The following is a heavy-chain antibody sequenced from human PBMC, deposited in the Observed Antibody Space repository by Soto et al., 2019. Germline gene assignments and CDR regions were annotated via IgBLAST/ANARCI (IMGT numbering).Heavy chain of an antibody. D-gene: IGHD6-19*01. J-gene: IGHJ4*02. Sequence: QVQLQESGPGLVKPSETLSLTCTVSGGSVSSGSYYWSWIRQPPGKGLEWIGYIYYSGSTNYNPYLKSRVTISVDTSKNQFSLKLSSVTAADTAVYYCARGGVGAVDGKRIDYWGQGTLVTVSS. CDR2: IYYSGST. CDR3: ARGGVGAVDGKRIDY. CDR1: GGSVSSGSYY. V-gene: IGHV4-61*01.